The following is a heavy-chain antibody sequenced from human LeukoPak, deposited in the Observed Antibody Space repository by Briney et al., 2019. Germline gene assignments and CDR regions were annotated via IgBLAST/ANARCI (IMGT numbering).Heavy chain of an antibody. D-gene: IGHD4-17*01. CDR1: GFTFSSYE. Sequence: GGSLRLPCAASGFTFSSYEMNWVRQAPGKGLEWVSYISSSGSTIYYADSVKGRFTISRDNAKNSLYLRMNSLRAEDTAVYYCARDRRYDYGDKTLGYWGQGTLVTVSS. CDR3: ARDRRYDYGDKTLGY. V-gene: IGHV3-48*03. J-gene: IGHJ4*02. CDR2: ISSSGSTI.